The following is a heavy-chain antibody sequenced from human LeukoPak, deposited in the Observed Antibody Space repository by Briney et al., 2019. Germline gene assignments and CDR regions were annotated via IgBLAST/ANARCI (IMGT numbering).Heavy chain of an antibody. CDR1: GFTFGIYA. CDR3: ASELPQVVRYYFDF. V-gene: IGHV3-33*01. D-gene: IGHD3-22*01. J-gene: IGHJ4*02. Sequence: GRSLTPACAASGFTFGIYAMDWVRQAPGKGLEWVAVIWYDGSDKYYADSVKGRFTISRDNSKNTLYLQMNSLRAEDTAVYYCASELPQVVRYYFDFWGQGTLVTVSS. CDR2: IWYDGSDK.